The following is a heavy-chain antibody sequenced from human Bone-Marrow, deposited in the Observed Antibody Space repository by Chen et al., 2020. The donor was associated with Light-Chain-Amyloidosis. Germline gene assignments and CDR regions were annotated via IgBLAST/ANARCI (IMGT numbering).Heavy chain of an antibody. Sequence: EVQLEQSGPEVQKPGESLKLSCKGSGYTFPNYWIGWVRQMPGKGLEWMGVIYPDDSDARYSPSFEGQVTISTDKSITTAYLQWRSLKASDTAMYYCARRRDGYNFDYWGQGTLVTVSS. J-gene: IGHJ4*02. CDR2: IYPDDSDA. CDR1: GYTFPNYW. V-gene: IGHV5-51*01. D-gene: IGHD5-12*01. CDR3: ARRRDGYNFDY.